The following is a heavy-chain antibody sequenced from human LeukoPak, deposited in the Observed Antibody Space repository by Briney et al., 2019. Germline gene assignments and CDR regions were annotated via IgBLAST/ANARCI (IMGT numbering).Heavy chain of an antibody. J-gene: IGHJ6*03. D-gene: IGHD2-21*02. CDR1: GFTLRNYW. V-gene: IGHV3-74*01. Sequence: GGSLRLSCAASGFTLRNYWMHWVRQTPGKGLLWVSRINGDGTSATYAGSVKGRFTISRDNAKNTLYLQMNSLRAEDAAVYYCARVAYCGGDCYSLDYYYMDVWGKGTTVTVSS. CDR2: INGDGTSA. CDR3: ARVAYCGGDCYSLDYYYMDV.